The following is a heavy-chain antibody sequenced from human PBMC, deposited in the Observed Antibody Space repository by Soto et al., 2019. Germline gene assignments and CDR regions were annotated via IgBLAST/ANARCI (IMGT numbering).Heavy chain of an antibody. D-gene: IGHD1-1*01. V-gene: IGHV3-15*01. Sequence: GGSLRLSCAASGFSFSDAWMTWVRQAPGAGLEWVGHIKSKTDGGTTDYAAPVKGRFTISRDASKTTVYLQMNSLRTEDTAVYYCTTDPHSTGTKYWGQGTLVTVSS. CDR3: TTDPHSTGTKY. CDR2: IKSKTDGGTT. CDR1: GFSFSDAW. J-gene: IGHJ4*02.